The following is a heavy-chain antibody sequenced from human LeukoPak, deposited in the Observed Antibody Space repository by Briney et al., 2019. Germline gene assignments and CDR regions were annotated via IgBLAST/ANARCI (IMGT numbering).Heavy chain of an antibody. CDR3: ARDIYVWGSYRYVDY. V-gene: IGHV3-23*01. Sequence: GGSLRLSCAASGFPLSSFAMSWVRQAPGKGLEWVSGMSGNGAYIHFADSVKGRFTISRDNSKNTLYLQMNSLRAEDTAVYYCARDIYVWGSYRYVDYWGQGALVTVSS. J-gene: IGHJ4*02. CDR2: MSGNGAYI. CDR1: GFPLSSFA. D-gene: IGHD3-16*02.